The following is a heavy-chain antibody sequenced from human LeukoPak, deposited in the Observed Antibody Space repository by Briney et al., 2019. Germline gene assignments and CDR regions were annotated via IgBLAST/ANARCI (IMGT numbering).Heavy chain of an antibody. D-gene: IGHD3-22*01. V-gene: IGHV3-73*01. CDR1: GFTFSGSA. Sequence: GGSLRLSCAASGFTFSGSAMHWVRQASGEGLEWVGRFRSKANSYATAYAASVKGRFTISRDDSKNTPYLQMNSLKTEDTAVYYCTSDGGNYYDSSGTIDYWGQGTLVTVSS. J-gene: IGHJ4*02. CDR2: FRSKANSYAT. CDR3: TSDGGNYYDSSGTIDY.